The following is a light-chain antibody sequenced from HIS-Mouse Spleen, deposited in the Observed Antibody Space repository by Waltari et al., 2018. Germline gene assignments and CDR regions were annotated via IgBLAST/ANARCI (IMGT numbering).Light chain of an antibody. CDR2: EDS. J-gene: IGLJ2*01. CDR1: ALPKKY. V-gene: IGLV3-10*01. Sequence: SYELTQPPSVSVSPGQTARITCSGDALPKKYAYGYQQKSGQSPVLVIYEDSKRPSGIPERFSGSSSGTMATLTISGAQVEDEADYYCYSTDSSGNHRVF. CDR3: YSTDSSGNHRV.